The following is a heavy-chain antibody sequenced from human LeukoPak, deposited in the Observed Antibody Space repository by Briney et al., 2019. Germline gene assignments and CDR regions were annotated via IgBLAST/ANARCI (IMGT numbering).Heavy chain of an antibody. V-gene: IGHV1-46*02. D-gene: IGHD4-23*01. J-gene: IGHJ5*02. CDR3: ARDATVVTPGAWFDP. Sequence: ASVKVSCKASGYTFKQYSISWVRQAPGQGLEWMGIINPSGGSTSYAQKFQGRVTMTRDMSTSTVYMELSSLRSEDTAVYYCARDATVVTPGAWFDPWGQGTLVTVSS. CDR2: INPSGGST. CDR1: GYTFKQYS.